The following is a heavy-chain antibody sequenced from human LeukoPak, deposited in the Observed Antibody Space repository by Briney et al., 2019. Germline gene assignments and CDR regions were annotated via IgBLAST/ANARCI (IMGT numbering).Heavy chain of an antibody. CDR1: GFTFSSYA. V-gene: IGHV3-30-3*01. CDR3: AKAELGVDTFFDY. D-gene: IGHD3-3*01. Sequence: GRSLRLSCAASGFTFSSYAMHWVRQAPGKGLEWVAVISYDGSNKYYADSVQGRFTISRDNSKRTLFLRMNSLRAEDTAFYYCAKAELGVDTFFDYWGQGTLVTVSS. J-gene: IGHJ4*02. CDR2: ISYDGSNK.